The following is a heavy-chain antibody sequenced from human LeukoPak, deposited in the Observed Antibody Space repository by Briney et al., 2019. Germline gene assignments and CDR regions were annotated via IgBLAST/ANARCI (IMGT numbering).Heavy chain of an antibody. J-gene: IGHJ3*02. CDR2: IHYSGST. CDR1: GGSISTYY. Sequence: SETLSLTCTVSGGSISTYYWCWIRQPPGKGLDWIGYIHYSGSTNYNPSLKSRVTISVDTSKNQFFLKLSSVTAADTAVYYCARVGFRTAFDIWGQGTMGTVSS. CDR3: ARVGFRTAFDI. D-gene: IGHD3-10*01. V-gene: IGHV4-59*01.